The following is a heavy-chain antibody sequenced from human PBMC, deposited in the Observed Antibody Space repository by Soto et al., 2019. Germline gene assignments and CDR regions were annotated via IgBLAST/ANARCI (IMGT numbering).Heavy chain of an antibody. CDR2: IRSKAYGGTT. J-gene: IGHJ4*02. CDR1: GFTFGDYA. CDR3: VRTFQPGTTTYFDY. V-gene: IGHV3-49*03. D-gene: IGHD1-1*01. Sequence: GGSLRLSCTASGFTFGDYAMSWFRQAPGKGLECVGFIRSKAYGGTTEYAASVKGRFTISRDDSKSIAYLQMNSLKTEDTAVYYCVRTFQPGTTTYFDYWGQGMLVTVSS.